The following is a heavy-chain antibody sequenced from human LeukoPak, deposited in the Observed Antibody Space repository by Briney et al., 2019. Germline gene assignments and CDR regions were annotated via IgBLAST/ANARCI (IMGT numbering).Heavy chain of an antibody. CDR3: AKGGHDFNPFYW. J-gene: IGHJ4*02. CDR2: IKGGGGDP. V-gene: IGHV3-23*01. Sequence: GGSLRLSCAASGFTFNTYAMGWVRQAPGKGLEWVSSIKGGGGDPFYADSVNGRFTISRDNSKNTLFLQLDSLRAEDTAVYYCAKGGHDFNPFYWWGQGTLVTVSS. D-gene: IGHD2-21*02. CDR1: GFTFNTYA.